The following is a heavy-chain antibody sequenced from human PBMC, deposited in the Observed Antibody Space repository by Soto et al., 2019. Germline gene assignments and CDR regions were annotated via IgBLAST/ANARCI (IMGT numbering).Heavy chain of an antibody. CDR1: GGSISNSY. CDR2: ISSSGST. CDR3: ARDLKEYCSDGKCNWFDP. D-gene: IGHD2-15*01. J-gene: IGHJ5*02. Sequence: SETLSLTCTVSGGSISNSYWSWIRQPPEKGLEWIGYISSSGSTDYNPSLKSRVTISFDASKNQISLQVRSATAADAAVYYCARDLKEYCSDGKCNWFDPWGQGTLVTVSS. V-gene: IGHV4-59*01.